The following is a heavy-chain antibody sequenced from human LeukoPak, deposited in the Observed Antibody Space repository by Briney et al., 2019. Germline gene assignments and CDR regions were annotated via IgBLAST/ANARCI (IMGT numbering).Heavy chain of an antibody. J-gene: IGHJ5*02. V-gene: IGHV3-48*03. CDR3: AKNEKSSGYWAFIVSWFDP. CDR1: GFTFSSYE. D-gene: IGHD3-22*01. Sequence: GGSLRLSCAASGFTFSSYEMNWVRQAPGKGLEWVSYISSSGSTIYYADSVKGRFTISRDNAKNSLYLQMNSLRVEDTAVYYCAKNEKSSGYWAFIVSWFDPWGQGTLVTVSS. CDR2: ISSSGSTI.